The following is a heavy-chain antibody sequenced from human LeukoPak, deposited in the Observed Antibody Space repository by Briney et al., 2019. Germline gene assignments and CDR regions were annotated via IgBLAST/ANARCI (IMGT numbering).Heavy chain of an antibody. CDR1: GGTFSSYA. V-gene: IGHV1-69*13. CDR2: IIPIFGTA. CDR3: AAYGSGSYPYYNYMDV. Sequence: GASVKVSCKASGGTFSSYAISWVRQAPGQGLEWMGGIIPIFGTANYAQKFQGRVTITADESTSTAYMELSSLRSEDTAVYYCAAYGSGSYPYYNYMDVWGKGTTVTISS. D-gene: IGHD3-10*01. J-gene: IGHJ6*03.